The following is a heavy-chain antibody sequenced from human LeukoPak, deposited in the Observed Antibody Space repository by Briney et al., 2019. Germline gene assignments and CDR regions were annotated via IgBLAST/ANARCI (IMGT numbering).Heavy chain of an antibody. D-gene: IGHD5-18*01. CDR3: ARANTVIHAALDY. J-gene: IGHJ4*02. Sequence: PSETLSLTCTVSNDSISYYYWSWIRQPPGKGLEWIGYVYHDGDSNHNPSLKSRVTISIDTSKNQFSLKLTSVTAADTAVYFCARANTVIHAALDYWGQGALVTVSS. CDR2: VYHDGDS. CDR1: NDSISYYY. V-gene: IGHV4-59*08.